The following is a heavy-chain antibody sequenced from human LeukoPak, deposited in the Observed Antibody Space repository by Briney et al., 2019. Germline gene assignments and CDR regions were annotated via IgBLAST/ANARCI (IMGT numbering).Heavy chain of an antibody. V-gene: IGHV3-48*01. D-gene: IGHD3-22*01. Sequence: GGSLRLSCAPSGFTLSSYSMNWVRQAPGEGRGWVSYISSSSSTIYYADSVKGRFTISRDNAKNSLYLQMNSLRAEDTAVYYCARDYYDSSGYIDYWGQGTLVTVSS. J-gene: IGHJ4*02. CDR3: ARDYYDSSGYIDY. CDR1: GFTLSSYS. CDR2: ISSSSSTI.